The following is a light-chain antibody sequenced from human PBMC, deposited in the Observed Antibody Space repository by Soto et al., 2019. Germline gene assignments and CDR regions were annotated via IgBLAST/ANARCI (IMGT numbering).Light chain of an antibody. V-gene: IGKV3-20*01. CDR3: QQYGSSPT. CDR1: QSVSSY. J-gene: IGKJ1*01. Sequence: EIVLTQSPATLSLSPVERATLSCMASQSVSSYLAWYQQKPGQAPRLLIYDASNRATGIPDRFSGSGSGTDFTLTISRLEPEDFAVYYCQQYGSSPTFGQGTKVDIK. CDR2: DAS.